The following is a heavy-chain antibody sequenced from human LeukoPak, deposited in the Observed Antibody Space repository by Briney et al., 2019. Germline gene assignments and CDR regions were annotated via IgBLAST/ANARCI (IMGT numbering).Heavy chain of an antibody. CDR1: GFTFSDYN. CDR2: ISGSGDTK. CDR3: ARADGDFVGD. V-gene: IGHV3-11*01. J-gene: IGHJ4*02. D-gene: IGHD4-17*01. Sequence: GGSLRLSCAASGFTFSDYNMSWMRQAPGKGLEWVSYISGSGDTKYYADSVKGRFTISRDNAKNSLYVQMNSLRAEDTAVYYCARADGDFVGDWGQGALVTVSS.